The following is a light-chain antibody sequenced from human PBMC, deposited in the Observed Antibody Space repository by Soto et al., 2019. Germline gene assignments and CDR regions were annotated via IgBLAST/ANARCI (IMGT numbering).Light chain of an antibody. CDR1: QTVNTF. J-gene: IGKJ1*01. CDR2: GAS. CDR3: QQYSNWPET. Sequence: ETVMTQSAATLSVSPGERATLSCRASQTVNTFLAWYQQKPGQAPRLLIYGASTRASGVPARFSGSGSGTEFTLTISSLQFEDFAVYYCQQYSNWPETFGQGTKVDIK. V-gene: IGKV3-15*01.